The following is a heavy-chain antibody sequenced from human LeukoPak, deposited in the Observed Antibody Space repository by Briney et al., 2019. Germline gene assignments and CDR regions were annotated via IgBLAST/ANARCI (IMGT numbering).Heavy chain of an antibody. V-gene: IGHV3-23*01. D-gene: IGHD3-10*01. Sequence: GGSLRLSCAASGLSSINYDMSWVRQAPGKGLEWVSGISGSGSSTYYADSVKGRFTISRDNSKNTLYLQMNSLRAEDTAVYYCAGRYYYDSGSYGSVYYFDYWGQGTLVTVSS. J-gene: IGHJ4*02. CDR2: ISGSGSST. CDR3: AGRYYYDSGSYGSVYYFDY. CDR1: GLSSINYD.